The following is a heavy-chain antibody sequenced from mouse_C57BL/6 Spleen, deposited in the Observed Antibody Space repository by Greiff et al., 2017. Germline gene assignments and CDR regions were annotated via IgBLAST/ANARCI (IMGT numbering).Heavy chain of an antibody. V-gene: IGHV1-69*01. CDR2: IDPSDSYT. CDR3: ARWVDEGFDY. J-gene: IGHJ2*01. Sequence: QVQLQQPGAELVMPGASVKLSCKASGYTFTSYWMHWVKQRPGQGLEWIGEIDPSDSYTNYNQKFKGKSTLTVDKSSSTAYMQLSSLTSEDSAVYYCARWVDEGFDYWGQGTTLTVSS. CDR1: GYTFTSYW.